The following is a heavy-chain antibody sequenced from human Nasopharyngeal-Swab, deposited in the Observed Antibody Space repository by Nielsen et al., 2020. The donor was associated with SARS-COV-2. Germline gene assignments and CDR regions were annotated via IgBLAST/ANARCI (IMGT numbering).Heavy chain of an antibody. V-gene: IGHV3-23*01. D-gene: IGHD3-10*01. J-gene: IGHJ6*02. CDR2: ISGSGGST. Sequence: GESLKISCAASGFTFSSYAMSWVRQAPGKGLEWVSAISGSGGSTYYADSMKGRFTISRDNSKNTLYLQMNSLRAEDTAVYYCATHGSGRIGGMDVWGQGATVTVSS. CDR1: GFTFSSYA. CDR3: ATHGSGRIGGMDV.